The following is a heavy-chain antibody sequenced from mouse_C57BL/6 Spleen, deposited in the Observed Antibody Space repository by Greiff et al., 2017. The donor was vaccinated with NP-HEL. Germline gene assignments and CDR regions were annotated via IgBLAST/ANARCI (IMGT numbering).Heavy chain of an antibody. CDR2: INPNNGGT. CDR1: GYTFTDYY. V-gene: IGHV1-26*01. J-gene: IGHJ4*01. CDR3: ARSNPDYAMDY. Sequence: VQLQQSGPELVKPGASVKISCKASGYTFTDYYMNWVKQSHGKSLEWIGDINPNNGGTSYNQKFKGKATLTVDKSSSTAYMELRSLTSEDSAVYYCARSNPDYAMDYWGQGTSVTVSS.